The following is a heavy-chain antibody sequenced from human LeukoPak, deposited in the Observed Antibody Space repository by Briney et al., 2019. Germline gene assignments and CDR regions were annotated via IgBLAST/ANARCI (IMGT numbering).Heavy chain of an antibody. CDR1: GYTLTELS. CDR2: FDPEDGET. D-gene: IGHD4-23*01. J-gene: IGHJ4*02. Sequence: ASVKVSCKVSGYTLTELSMHWVRQAPGKGLEWMGGFDPEDGETIYAQKFQGRVTITADESTSTAYMELSSLRSEDTAVYYCAREFSGGNWDYWGQGTLVTVSS. V-gene: IGHV1-24*01. CDR3: AREFSGGNWDY.